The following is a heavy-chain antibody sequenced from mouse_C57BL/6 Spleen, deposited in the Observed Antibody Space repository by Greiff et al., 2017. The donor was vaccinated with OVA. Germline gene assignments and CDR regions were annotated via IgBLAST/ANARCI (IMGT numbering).Heavy chain of an antibody. Sequence: QPGAKLVRNGESVKLSCKASGYTFTSYWMDWVKQRPGQGLEWIGNIYPSDSETHYNQKFKDKATLTVDKSSSTAYMQLSSLTSEDSAVYYCARGGFDYDGFDYWGQGTTLTVSS. CDR1: GYTFTSYW. V-gene: IGHV1-61*01. D-gene: IGHD2-4*01. CDR2: IYPSDSET. CDR3: ARGGFDYDGFDY. J-gene: IGHJ2*01.